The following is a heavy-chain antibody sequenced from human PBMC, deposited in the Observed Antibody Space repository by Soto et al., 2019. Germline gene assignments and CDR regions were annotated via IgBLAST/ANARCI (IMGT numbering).Heavy chain of an antibody. CDR1: GGSISSSSYY. J-gene: IGHJ6*02. V-gene: IGHV4-39*01. D-gene: IGHD2-2*01. CDR2: IYYSGST. Sequence: QLQLQESGPGLVKPSETLSLTCTVSGGSISSSSYYWGWIRQPPGKGLEWIGSIYYSGSTYYNPSLKSRVTLSVDTSKNQFSLKLSSVTAADTAVYYCARDCSSTSCYFEGEGSGDYYYYGMDVWGQGTTVTVSS. CDR3: ARDCSSTSCYFEGEGSGDYYYYGMDV.